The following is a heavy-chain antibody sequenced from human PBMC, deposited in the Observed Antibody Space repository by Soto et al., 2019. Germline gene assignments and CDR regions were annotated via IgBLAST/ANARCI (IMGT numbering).Heavy chain of an antibody. V-gene: IGHV2-26*01. CDR1: GFSLSNARMG. CDR2: IFSNDEK. Sequence: QVTLKESGPVLVKPTETLTLTCTVSGFSLSNARMGVSWIRQPPGKALEWLAHIFSNDEKSDSTSLKIRLTISKDTSKSQVVLTMTNMDPVDTATYYCARIRTTYYDFWSGYFDYLGQGTLVTVSS. D-gene: IGHD3-3*01. J-gene: IGHJ4*02. CDR3: ARIRTTYYDFWSGYFDY.